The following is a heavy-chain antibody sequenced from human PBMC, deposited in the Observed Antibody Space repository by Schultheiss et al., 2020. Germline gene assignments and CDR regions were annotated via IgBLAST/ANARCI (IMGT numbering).Heavy chain of an antibody. D-gene: IGHD3-16*01. CDR3: ARDHPDNGLFFDS. CDR1: GFTFSSFW. J-gene: IGHJ4*02. V-gene: IGHV3-7*01. CDR2: INQHGSEK. Sequence: GGSLRLSCVASGFTFSSFWMNWVRQAPGKGLEWVASINQHGSEKYYVDSVKGRFTVYRDNAKNSLYLEMNSLRAEDTAVYYCARDHPDNGLFFDSWGQGTLVTVSS.